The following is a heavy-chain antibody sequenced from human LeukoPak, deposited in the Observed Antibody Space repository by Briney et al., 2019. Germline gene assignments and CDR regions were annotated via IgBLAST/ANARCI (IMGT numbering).Heavy chain of an antibody. CDR2: ISGSGGST. Sequence: PGGSLRLSCVGSGFTFSSYWMHWVRQGPGKGLEWVSAISGSGGSTYYADSVKGRFTISRDNSKNTLYLQMNSLRAEDTAVYYCAKDDDYGDYRPSVAFDIWGQGTMVTVSS. V-gene: IGHV3-23*01. CDR3: AKDDDYGDYRPSVAFDI. CDR1: GFTFSSYW. J-gene: IGHJ3*02. D-gene: IGHD4-17*01.